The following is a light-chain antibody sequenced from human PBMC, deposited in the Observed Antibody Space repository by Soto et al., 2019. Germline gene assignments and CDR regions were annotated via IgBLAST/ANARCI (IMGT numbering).Light chain of an antibody. Sequence: AIQLTQSPSSLSASVGDRDSITCRASQGISSALAWYQHKPGKPPKILIYDASSLQSGVPSRFSGSESGTECTLTISSLQPEDFATYYCQQLKSYPFTFGQGTRLEIK. CDR3: QQLKSYPFT. V-gene: IGKV1-13*02. CDR1: QGISSA. CDR2: DAS. J-gene: IGKJ5*01.